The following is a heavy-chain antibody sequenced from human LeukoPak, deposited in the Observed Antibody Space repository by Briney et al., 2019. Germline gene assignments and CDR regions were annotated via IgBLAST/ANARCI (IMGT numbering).Heavy chain of an antibody. Sequence: GGSLRLSCAASGFTVSSYGMHWVRQAPGKGLEWVAVISYDGSNKYYADSVKGRFTISRDNSKNTLYLQMNSLRAEDTAVYYCAKDRSGWFDPWGQGTLATVSS. CDR2: ISYDGSNK. V-gene: IGHV3-30*18. CDR3: AKDRSGWFDP. CDR1: GFTVSSYG. J-gene: IGHJ5*02. D-gene: IGHD3-10*01.